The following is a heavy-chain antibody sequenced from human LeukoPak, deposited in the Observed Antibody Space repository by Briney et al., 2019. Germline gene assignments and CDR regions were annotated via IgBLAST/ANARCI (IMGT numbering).Heavy chain of an antibody. CDR2: INHSGST. J-gene: IGHJ6*03. CDR1: GGSFSGYY. D-gene: IGHD3-3*01. Sequence: SETLSLTCAVYGGSFSGYYWSWIRQPPGKGLEWIGEINHSGSTNYNPSLKSRVTISVDTSKNQFSLKLSSVTAADTAVYYCARALSGGRITIFGVVISDYYYYMDVWGKGTTVTISS. V-gene: IGHV4-34*01. CDR3: ARALSGGRITIFGVVISDYYYYMDV.